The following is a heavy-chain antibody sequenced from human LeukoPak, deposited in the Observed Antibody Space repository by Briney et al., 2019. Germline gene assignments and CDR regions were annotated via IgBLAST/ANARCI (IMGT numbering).Heavy chain of an antibody. V-gene: IGHV4-4*09. J-gene: IGHJ5*02. Sequence: SETLSLTCTVSGGSIGGNYWSWIRQPPGQGLEWISYINSSGYTNYNPSVKGRFTISVDTSKNPFFLKVISVTAADTAVYYCAKRLGPASGSYDWFDPWGQGTLVTVSS. CDR1: GGSIGGNY. CDR3: AKRLGPASGSYDWFDP. D-gene: IGHD1-26*01. CDR2: INSSGYT.